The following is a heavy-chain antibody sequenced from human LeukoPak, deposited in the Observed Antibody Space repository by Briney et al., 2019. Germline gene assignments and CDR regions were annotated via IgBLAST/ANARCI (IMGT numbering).Heavy chain of an antibody. CDR3: ARPRDPPYCGGDCYVDAFDI. Sequence: ASVKVSCKASGYTFTSYGISWVRQAPGQGLEWMGWISAYNGNTNYAQKLQGRVTMTTDTSTSTAYMELRSLRSDGTAVYYCARPRDPPYCGGDCYVDAFDIWGQGTVVTVSS. CDR2: ISAYNGNT. V-gene: IGHV1-18*01. J-gene: IGHJ3*02. CDR1: GYTFTSYG. D-gene: IGHD2-21*02.